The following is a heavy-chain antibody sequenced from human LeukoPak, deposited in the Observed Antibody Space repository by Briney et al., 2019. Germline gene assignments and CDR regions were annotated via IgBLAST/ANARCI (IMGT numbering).Heavy chain of an antibody. CDR3: ARDFRSSFDP. D-gene: IGHD6-6*01. CDR2: IYYSGST. CDR1: GGSISSYY. J-gene: IGHJ5*02. Sequence: SETLSLTCTVSGGSISSYYWSWIRQPPGKGLEWIGYIYYSGSTNYNPSLKSRVTISVDTSKNQSSLKLSSVAAADTAVYYCARDFRSSFDPWGQGTLVTVSS. V-gene: IGHV4-59*01.